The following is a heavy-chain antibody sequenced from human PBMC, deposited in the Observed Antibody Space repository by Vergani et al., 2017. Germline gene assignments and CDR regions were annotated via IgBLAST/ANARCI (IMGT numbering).Heavy chain of an antibody. D-gene: IGHD3-10*01. CDR1: GFTFSNAW. Sequence: EVQLVESGGGLVQPGGSLRLSCAASGFTFSNAWMSWVRQAPGKGLEWVGRIKSKTDGGTTDYAAPVKGRFTISRDDSKNTLYLQMNSLKTEDTAVYYCTTVSMVRGVITDYWGQGTLVTVSS. CDR3: TTVSMVRGVITDY. CDR2: IKSKTDGGTT. V-gene: IGHV3-15*01. J-gene: IGHJ4*02.